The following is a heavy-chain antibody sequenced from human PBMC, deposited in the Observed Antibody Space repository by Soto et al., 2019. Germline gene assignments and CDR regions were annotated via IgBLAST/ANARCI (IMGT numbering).Heavy chain of an antibody. CDR2: INPSSGVR. D-gene: IGHD2-21*02. J-gene: IGHJ4*02. CDR1: GYRFTAYY. CDR3: ARSPPLRECPGGDCSHFDF. Sequence: QVQLVQSGAELQKPGASVKVSCKASGYRFTAYYMHWVRQAPGQGLAWMAIINPSSGVRTYAQRLEGRFTLTRDTSTSTVYMELSRLRSEDTAVYYCARSPPLRECPGGDCSHFDFWGQGTLVTVSS. V-gene: IGHV1-46*03.